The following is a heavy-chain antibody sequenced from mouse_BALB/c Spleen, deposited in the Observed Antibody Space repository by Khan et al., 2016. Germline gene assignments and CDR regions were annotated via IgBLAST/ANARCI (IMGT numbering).Heavy chain of an antibody. CDR2: INYSGST. Sequence: EVQLQESGPGLVKPSQSLSLTCTVTGYSITSDYAWNWIRQFPGNKLEWMGYINYSGSTSYNPSLKSRISITRDTSKNQFFLQLNSVTTEDTATYYCARLARAWFAYWGQGTLVTVSA. CDR3: ARLARAWFAY. V-gene: IGHV3-2*02. J-gene: IGHJ3*01. CDR1: GYSITSDYA.